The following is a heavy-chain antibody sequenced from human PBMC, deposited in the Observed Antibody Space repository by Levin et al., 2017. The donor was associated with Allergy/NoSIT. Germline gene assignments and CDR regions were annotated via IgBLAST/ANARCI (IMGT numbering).Heavy chain of an antibody. V-gene: IGHV3-21*01. D-gene: IGHD1-26*01. CDR2: ISSSSSYI. CDR3: AREKGYSGSYGH. J-gene: IGHJ4*02. CDR1: GFTFSSYS. Sequence: PGGSLRLSCAASGFTFSSYSMNWVRQAPGKGLEWVSSISSSSSYIYYADSVKGRFTISRDNAKNSLYLQMNSLRAEDTAVYYCAREKGYSGSYGHWGQGTLVTVSS.